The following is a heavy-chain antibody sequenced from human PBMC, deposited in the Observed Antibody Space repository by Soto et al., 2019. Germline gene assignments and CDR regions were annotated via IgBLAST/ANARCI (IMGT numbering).Heavy chain of an antibody. CDR3: SRRGPTFSGSGSHSGFIDF. Sequence: QVQLQQWGAGLLKPSETLSLTCGVGGGSFSGYFWTWIRQSPGKGLEWIGETNHRGATNYNPSLTSRVSISVDTSKSQFSLSLNSVTAADTAVYYCSRRGPTFSGSGSHSGFIDFWGQGTLVTVSS. J-gene: IGHJ4*02. CDR1: GGSFSGYF. CDR2: TNHRGAT. V-gene: IGHV4-34*01. D-gene: IGHD3-10*01.